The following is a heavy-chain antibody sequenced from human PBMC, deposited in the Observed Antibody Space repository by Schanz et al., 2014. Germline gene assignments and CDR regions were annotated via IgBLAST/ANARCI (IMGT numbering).Heavy chain of an antibody. CDR3: ASDYNYFETEAP. CDR1: GFTFSGYA. J-gene: IGHJ5*02. CDR2: ISSSGSSI. D-gene: IGHD3-16*01. V-gene: IGHV3-21*06. Sequence: VQLVESGGGVVQPGRSLRLSCAASGFTFSGYAMSWVRQAPGKGLEWVSSISSSGSSIYYADSVKGRFTISRDHANNSLFLRMNSLRAEDTAVYYCASDYNYFETEAPWGQGTLVTVSS.